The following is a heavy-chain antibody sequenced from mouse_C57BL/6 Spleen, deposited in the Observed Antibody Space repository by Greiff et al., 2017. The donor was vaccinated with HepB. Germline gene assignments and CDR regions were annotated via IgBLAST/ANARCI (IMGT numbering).Heavy chain of an antibody. CDR1: GFNIKNTY. CDR2: IDPANGNT. V-gene: IGHV14-3*01. Sequence: EVKLVESVAELVRPGASVKLSCTASGFNIKNTYMHWVKQRPEQGLEWIGRIDPANGNTKYAPKFQGKATITADTSSNTAYLQRSSLTSEDTAIYYCARKGNGPDWYFDVWGTGTTVTVSS. D-gene: IGHD1-1*02. CDR3: ARKGNGPDWYFDV. J-gene: IGHJ1*03.